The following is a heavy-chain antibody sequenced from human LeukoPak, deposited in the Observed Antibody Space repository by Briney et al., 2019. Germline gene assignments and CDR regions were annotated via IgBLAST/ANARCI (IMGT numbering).Heavy chain of an antibody. CDR1: GGSISSYY. Sequence: SETLSLTCTVSGGSISSYYWSWIRQPPGQGREWIGYIFYSGSTNYNPSLKSRISMSVDTSKNQFSLKLTSVTAADTAVYYCAMANYGDFDYWGQGTLVTVSS. CDR3: AMANYGDFDY. CDR2: IFYSGST. J-gene: IGHJ4*02. V-gene: IGHV4-59*08. D-gene: IGHD4-17*01.